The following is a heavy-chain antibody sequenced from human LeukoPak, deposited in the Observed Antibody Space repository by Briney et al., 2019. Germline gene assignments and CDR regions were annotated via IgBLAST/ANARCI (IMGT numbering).Heavy chain of an antibody. CDR1: GGSISSYY. Sequence: SXTLSLTCTVSGGSISSYYGSWVRQPAGKGLECIWRIYTTRTTNYNPSLKSPITMSVDTSKIQFSLKMRSVTAADTAVYYCARANHDGSDYWGQGTLVTVSS. D-gene: IGHD3-22*01. CDR2: IYTTRTT. J-gene: IGHJ4*02. V-gene: IGHV4-4*07. CDR3: ARANHDGSDY.